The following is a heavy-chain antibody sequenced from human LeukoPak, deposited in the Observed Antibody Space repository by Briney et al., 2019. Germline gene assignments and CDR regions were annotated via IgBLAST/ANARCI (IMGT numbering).Heavy chain of an antibody. CDR3: ARFHYDILTGYYLRAFDI. CDR2: IYYSGST. Sequence: SETLSLTCTVSGGSISSYYWSWIRQPPGKGLEWIGYIYYSGSTNYNPSLKSRVTISVGTSKNQFSLKLSSVTAADTAVYYCARFHYDILTGYYLRAFDIWGQGTMVTVSS. J-gene: IGHJ3*02. D-gene: IGHD3-9*01. V-gene: IGHV4-59*01. CDR1: GGSISSYY.